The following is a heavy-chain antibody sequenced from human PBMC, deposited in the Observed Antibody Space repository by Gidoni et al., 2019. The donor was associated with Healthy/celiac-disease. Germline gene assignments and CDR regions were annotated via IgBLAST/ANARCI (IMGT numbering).Heavy chain of an antibody. CDR2: IWYDGSNK. CDR3: ARGSLSSYEDYYYYGMDV. Sequence: QVQLVESGGGVVQPGRSLRLSCAASGFTFSSYGMHWVRQAPGKGLEWVAVIWYDGSNKYYADSVKGRFTISRDNSKNTLYLQMNSLRAEDTAVYYCARGSLSSYEDYYYYGMDVWGQGTTVTVSS. CDR1: GFTFSSYG. V-gene: IGHV3-33*08. J-gene: IGHJ6*02. D-gene: IGHD5-18*01.